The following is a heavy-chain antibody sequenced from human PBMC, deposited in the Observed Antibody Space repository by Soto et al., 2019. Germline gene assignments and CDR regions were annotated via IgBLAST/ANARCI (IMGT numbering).Heavy chain of an antibody. Sequence: EVQLVESGGGLVKPGGSLRLSCAASGFTFSSYSMNWVRQAPGTGLEWVSSISSSSSYIYYADSVKGRFTISRDNAKNSLYLQMNSLRAEDTAVYYCAGSSAYYYYGMDVWGQGTTVTVSS. CDR3: AGSSAYYYYGMDV. CDR1: GFTFSSYS. V-gene: IGHV3-21*01. CDR2: ISSSSSYI. J-gene: IGHJ6*02.